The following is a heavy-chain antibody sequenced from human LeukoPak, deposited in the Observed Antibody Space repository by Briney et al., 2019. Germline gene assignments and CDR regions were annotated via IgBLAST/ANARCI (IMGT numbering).Heavy chain of an antibody. CDR3: ARAIAAAGLRFDP. CDR1: GGSISSSSYY. V-gene: IGHV4-39*01. Sequence: SETLSLTCTVSGGSISSSSYYWGWIRQPQGKGLEWIGSIYYSGSTYYNPSLKSRVTISVDTSKNQFSLKLSSVTAADTAVYYCARAIAAAGLRFDPWGQGTLVTVSS. J-gene: IGHJ5*02. CDR2: IYYSGST. D-gene: IGHD6-13*01.